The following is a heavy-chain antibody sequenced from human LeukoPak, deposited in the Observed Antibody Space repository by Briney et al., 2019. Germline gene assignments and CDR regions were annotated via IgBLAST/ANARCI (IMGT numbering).Heavy chain of an antibody. CDR1: GFTPSDYD. J-gene: IGHJ4*02. D-gene: IGHD1-1*01. CDR2: IGTAGDT. CDR3: ARVAKERVGGVYYFDY. Sequence: GRSPRPSCAASGFTPSDYDMHWVRQATGKGLEWVSAIGTAGDTYYTGSVKGRFTISRENAKNSLYLQMNSLRAGDTAVYYCARVAKERVGGVYYFDYWGQGTLVTVSS. V-gene: IGHV3-13*01.